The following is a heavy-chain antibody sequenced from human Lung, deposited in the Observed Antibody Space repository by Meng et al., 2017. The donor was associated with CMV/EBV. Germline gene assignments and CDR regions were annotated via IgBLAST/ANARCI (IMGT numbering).Heavy chain of an antibody. V-gene: IGHV3-30*02. CDR3: ASRYCSSTSCYNYFDY. CDR2: IRYDGSNK. J-gene: IGHJ4*02. D-gene: IGHD2-2*02. Sequence: GGSLRLXXAASGFTFSSYGMHWVRQAPGKGLEWVAFIRYDGSNKYYADSVKGRFTISRDNSKNTLYLQMNSLRAEDTTVYYCASRYCSSTSCYNYFDYWGQGTLVXVSS. CDR1: GFTFSSYG.